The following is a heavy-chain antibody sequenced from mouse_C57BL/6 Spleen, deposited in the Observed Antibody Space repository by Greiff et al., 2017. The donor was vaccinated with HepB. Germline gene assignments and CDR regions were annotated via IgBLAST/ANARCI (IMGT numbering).Heavy chain of an antibody. CDR1: GYTFTSYG. V-gene: IGHV1-81*01. D-gene: IGHD2-3*01. Sequence: VKVVESGAELARPGASVKLSCKASGYTFTSYGISWVKQRTGQGLEWIGEIYPRSGNTYYNEKFKGKATLTADKSSSTAYMELRSLTSEDSAVYFCAREDGPYFYAMDYWGQGTSVTVSS. CDR2: IYPRSGNT. CDR3: AREDGPYFYAMDY. J-gene: IGHJ4*01.